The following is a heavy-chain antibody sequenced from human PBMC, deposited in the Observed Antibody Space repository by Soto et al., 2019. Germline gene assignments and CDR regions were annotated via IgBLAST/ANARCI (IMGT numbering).Heavy chain of an antibody. J-gene: IGHJ4*02. CDR1: YGSISVSNVF. CDR3: ARTTGRHLDF. V-gene: IGHV4-39*01. CDR2: IDYSGTA. Sequence: KSSETLSLTCTVSYGSISVSNVFWGWVRQPPGKGLVWIGNIDYSGTAYFNPSLGTRVTFPVDTSKNQFSLTLYSVTAADTAVYYCARTTGRHLDFWGQGILVTVSS. D-gene: IGHD4-4*01.